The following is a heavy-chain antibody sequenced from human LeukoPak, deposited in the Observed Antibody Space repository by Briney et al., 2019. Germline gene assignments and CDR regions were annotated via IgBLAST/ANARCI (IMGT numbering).Heavy chain of an antibody. CDR1: GGSISGFY. CDR3: ARDRDSSGWFDY. CDR2: IYYSGSA. J-gene: IGHJ4*02. Sequence: SETLSLTCTVSGGSISGFYWGWIRQPPGKGLEWIGFIYYSGSANYNPSLKSRVTMSVDMSKNQFSLKLSSVTAAGTAFYYCARDRDSSGWFDYWGQGALVTVSS. V-gene: IGHV4-59*01. D-gene: IGHD6-19*01.